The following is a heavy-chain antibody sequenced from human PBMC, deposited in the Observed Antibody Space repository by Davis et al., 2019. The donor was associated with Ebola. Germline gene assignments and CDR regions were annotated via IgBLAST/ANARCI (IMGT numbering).Heavy chain of an antibody. CDR3: ARGIDDGIVGATSLLDY. J-gene: IGHJ4*02. D-gene: IGHD1-26*01. Sequence: PSETLSLTCTVSGGSISSYYWSWIRQPPGKGLEWIGYIYYSGSTNYNPSLKSRVTISVDTSKNQFSLKLSSVTAADTAVYYCARGIDDGIVGATSLLDYWGQGTLVTVSS. V-gene: IGHV4-59*01. CDR1: GGSISSYY. CDR2: IYYSGST.